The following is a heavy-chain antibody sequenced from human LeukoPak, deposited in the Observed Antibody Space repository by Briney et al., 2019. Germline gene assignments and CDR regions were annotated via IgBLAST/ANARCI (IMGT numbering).Heavy chain of an antibody. CDR3: ARHGQQWLRLPFDY. D-gene: IGHD6-19*01. Sequence: SETLSLTCTVSGGPISGSSYYWGWIRQPPGKGLEWIGSIYYRGSTNYNPALKSRVTISVDTSKNQVSLKLKSVTAADTAVYYCARHGQQWLRLPFDYWGQGTLVTVS. CDR2: IYYRGST. CDR1: GGPISGSSYY. J-gene: IGHJ4*02. V-gene: IGHV4-39*01.